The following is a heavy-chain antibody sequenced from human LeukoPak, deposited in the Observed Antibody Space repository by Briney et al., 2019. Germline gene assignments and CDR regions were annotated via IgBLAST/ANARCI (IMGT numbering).Heavy chain of an antibody. CDR3: ARLVGGYSYRN. CDR1: GGSISSSSYY. Sequence: SETLSLTCTVSGGSISSSSYYWGWIRQPPGKGLEWIGEINHSGSTNYNPSLKSRVTISVDTSKNQFSLKLSSVTAADTAVYYCARLVGGYSYRNWGQGTLVTVSS. CDR2: INHSGST. V-gene: IGHV4-39*07. J-gene: IGHJ4*02. D-gene: IGHD5-18*01.